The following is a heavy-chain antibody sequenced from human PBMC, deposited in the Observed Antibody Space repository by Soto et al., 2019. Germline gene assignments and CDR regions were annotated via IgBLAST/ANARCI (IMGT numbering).Heavy chain of an antibody. V-gene: IGHV3-33*01. CDR2: IWYDGSNK. J-gene: IGHJ6*02. CDR3: ARFGELLGYYYYYGMDV. D-gene: IGHD3-10*01. Sequence: QVQLVESGGGVVQPGRSLRLSCAASGFTFSSYGMHWVRQAPGKGLEWVAVIWYDGSNKYYADSVKGRFTISRDISKNTLYLQMNSLRVEDTAVYYCARFGELLGYYYYYGMDVWGQGTTVTVSS. CDR1: GFTFSSYG.